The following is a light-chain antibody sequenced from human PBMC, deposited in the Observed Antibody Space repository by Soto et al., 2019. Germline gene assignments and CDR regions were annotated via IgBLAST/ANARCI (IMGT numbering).Light chain of an antibody. CDR2: KAS. V-gene: IGKV1-5*03. Sequence: DIQMTQSPSTLSASVGDSVIITCRASQSISSWLAWYQQKPGKAPKLLIYKASSLESGVPSRFSGSGSGTEFTLTISSLQPADFATYYCQQYNTSPAAFGPGTKVDIK. CDR1: QSISSW. CDR3: QQYNTSPAA. J-gene: IGKJ3*01.